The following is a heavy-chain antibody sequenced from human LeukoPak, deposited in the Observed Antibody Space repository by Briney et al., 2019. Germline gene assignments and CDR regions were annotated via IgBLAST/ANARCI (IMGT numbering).Heavy chain of an antibody. Sequence: SETLSLTCAVYGGSFSGYYWSWIRQPPGKVLERIGEINHSGSTNYNPSLKSRVTISVDTSKNQFSLKLSSVTAADTAVYYCASRRNITMVRGVILSGMVFDYWGQGTLVTVSS. J-gene: IGHJ4*02. CDR2: INHSGST. CDR3: ASRRNITMVRGVILSGMVFDY. D-gene: IGHD3-10*01. V-gene: IGHV4-34*01. CDR1: GGSFSGYY.